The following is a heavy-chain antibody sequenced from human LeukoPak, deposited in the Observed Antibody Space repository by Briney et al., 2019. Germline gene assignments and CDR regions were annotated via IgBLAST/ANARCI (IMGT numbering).Heavy chain of an antibody. J-gene: IGHJ5*02. Sequence: SETLSVTCAVYGGSFSGYYWSWIRQPPGKGLEWIGEINHSGSTNYNPSLKSRVTISVDTSKNQFSLKLSSVTAADTAVYYCARGRIAARRNWFDPWGQGTLVTVSS. D-gene: IGHD6-6*01. CDR1: GGSFSGYY. V-gene: IGHV4-34*01. CDR3: ARGRIAARRNWFDP. CDR2: INHSGST.